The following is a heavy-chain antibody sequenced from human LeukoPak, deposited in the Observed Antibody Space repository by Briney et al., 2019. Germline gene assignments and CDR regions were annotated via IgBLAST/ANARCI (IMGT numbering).Heavy chain of an antibody. CDR2: ISGSGGST. CDR1: GFTFSSYA. D-gene: IGHD6-19*01. CDR3: ARPGLRVVTVAGTMEV. V-gene: IGHV3-23*01. Sequence: GGSLRLSCAASGFTFSSYAMSWVRQAPGKGLEWVLAISGSGGSTYYADSVKGRFTISRDNFKNTLYLQMNSLRAEDTAVYYCARPGLRVVTVAGTMEVWGQGTLVTVSS. J-gene: IGHJ4*02.